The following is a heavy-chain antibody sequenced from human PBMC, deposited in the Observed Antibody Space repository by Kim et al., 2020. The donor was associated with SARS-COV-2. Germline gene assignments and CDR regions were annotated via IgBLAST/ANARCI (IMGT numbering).Heavy chain of an antibody. CDR2: IHHSGRT. J-gene: IGHJ4*02. CDR3: AREGVGAPALD. D-gene: IGHD1-26*01. CDR1: GGSISTSNW. Sequence: SETLSLTCAVSGGSISTSNWWTWVRQPPGKGLEWIGEIHHSGRTNYNSSLKSRVTISVDKSKNQFSLKLSSVTAADTAVYYCAREGVGAPALDWGQGTLVTVSS. V-gene: IGHV4-4*02.